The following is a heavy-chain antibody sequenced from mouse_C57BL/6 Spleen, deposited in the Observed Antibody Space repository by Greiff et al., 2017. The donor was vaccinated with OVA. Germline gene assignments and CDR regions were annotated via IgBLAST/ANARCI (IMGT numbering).Heavy chain of an antibody. V-gene: IGHV1-61*01. Sequence: VKLQQPGAELVRPGSSVKLSCKASGYTFTSYWMDWVKQRPGQGLEWIGNIYPSDSETHYNQKFKDKATLTVDKSSSTAYMQLSSLTSEDSAVYYCARSDYYGSSYGYWGQGTTLTVSS. CDR3: ARSDYYGSSYGY. J-gene: IGHJ2*01. CDR1: GYTFTSYW. D-gene: IGHD1-1*01. CDR2: IYPSDSET.